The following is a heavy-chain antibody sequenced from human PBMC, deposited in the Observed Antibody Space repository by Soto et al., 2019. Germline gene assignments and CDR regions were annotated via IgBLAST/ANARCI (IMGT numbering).Heavy chain of an antibody. J-gene: IGHJ3*02. CDR3: AAARDSSGYWDAFDI. CDR2: IVVGSGNT. Sequence: QMQLVQSGPEVKKPGTSVKVSCKASGFTFTSSAVQWVRQARGQRLEWRGWIVVGSGNTNYAQKFQERVTISRDMSTSTAYVELSSLRSEDTAVYYCAAARDSSGYWDAFDILGQGTMVTVSS. D-gene: IGHD3-22*01. CDR1: GFTFTSSA. V-gene: IGHV1-58*01.